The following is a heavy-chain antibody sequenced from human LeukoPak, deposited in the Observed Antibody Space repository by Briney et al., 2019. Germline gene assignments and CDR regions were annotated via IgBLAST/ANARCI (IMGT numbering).Heavy chain of an antibody. CDR2: INHSGST. J-gene: IGHJ6*02. CDR1: GGSFSGYY. D-gene: IGHD6-13*01. CDR3: ARLGGIAAAGTISYYYYGMDV. Sequence: SETLSFTCAVYGGSFSGYYWSWIRQPPGKGLEWIGEINHSGSTNYNPSLKSRVTISVDTSKNQFSLKLSSVTAADTAVCYCARLGGIAAAGTISYYYYGMDVWGQGTTVTVSS. V-gene: IGHV4-34*01.